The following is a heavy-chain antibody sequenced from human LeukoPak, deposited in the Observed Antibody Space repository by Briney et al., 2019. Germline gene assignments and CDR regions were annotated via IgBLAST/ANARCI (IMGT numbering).Heavy chain of an antibody. CDR2: INPNSGGT. CDR1: GYTFTGYY. Sequence: ASVKVSCKASGYTFTGYYMHWVRQAPGQGLEWVGWINPNSGGTNYAQKFQGRVTMTRDTSISTAYMELSRLRSDDTAVYYCARSPGGITMIVVVTTEYFDYWGQGTLVTVSS. J-gene: IGHJ4*02. V-gene: IGHV1-2*02. D-gene: IGHD3-22*01. CDR3: ARSPGGITMIVVVTTEYFDY.